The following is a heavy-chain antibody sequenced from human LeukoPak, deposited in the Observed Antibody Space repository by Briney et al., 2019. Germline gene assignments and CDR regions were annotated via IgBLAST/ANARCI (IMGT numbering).Heavy chain of an antibody. D-gene: IGHD1-14*01. Sequence: GGSLRLSCAASGFTVSSNYMSWVRQAPGKGLEWVSSISSSSSYIYYADSVKGRFTISRDNAKNSLYLQMNSLRAEDTAVYYCATQPISPPGLRGYYMDVWGKGTTVTVSS. CDR2: ISSSSSYI. CDR3: ATQPISPPGLRGYYMDV. V-gene: IGHV3-21*01. J-gene: IGHJ6*03. CDR1: GFTVSSNY.